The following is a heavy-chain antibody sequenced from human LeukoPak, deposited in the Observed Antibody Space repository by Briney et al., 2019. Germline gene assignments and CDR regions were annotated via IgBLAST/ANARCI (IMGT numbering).Heavy chain of an antibody. CDR3: ARDDYSSLRSQWYYYYGMDV. Sequence: SETLSLTCTVSGGSISSYYWSWIRQPAGKGLEWIGRIYTSGSTNYNPSLKSRVTMSVDTSKNQFSLKLSSVTAADTAVYYCARDDYSSLRSQWYYYYGMDVWGQGTTVTVSS. CDR2: IYTSGST. V-gene: IGHV4-4*07. J-gene: IGHJ6*02. CDR1: GGSISSYY. D-gene: IGHD3-16*01.